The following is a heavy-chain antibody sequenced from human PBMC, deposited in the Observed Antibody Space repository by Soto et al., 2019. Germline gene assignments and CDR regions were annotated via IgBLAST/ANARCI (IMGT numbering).Heavy chain of an antibody. V-gene: IGHV3-30*18. CDR3: AKEGGLWDYYYNDMSV. Sequence: GGSLRLSCAASGFTFSSYGMHWVRQAPGKGLEWVAVISYDGSNKYYADSVKGRFTISRDNSKNTLYLQMNSLRAEDTAVYYCAKEGGLWDYYYNDMSVLGQRTTVTVSS. CDR1: GFTFSSYG. D-gene: IGHD3-16*01. J-gene: IGHJ6*02. CDR2: ISYDGSNK.